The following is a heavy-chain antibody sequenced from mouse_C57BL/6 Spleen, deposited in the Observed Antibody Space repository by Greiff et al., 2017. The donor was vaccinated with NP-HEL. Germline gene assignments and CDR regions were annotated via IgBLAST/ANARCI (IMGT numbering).Heavy chain of an antibody. D-gene: IGHD1-1*01. J-gene: IGHJ3*01. CDR1: GFPITSGYY. CDR2: ITHSGET. Sequence: VQLQESGPGLVKPSQSLFLTCSITGFPITSGYYWIWIRQSPGKPLEWMGYITHSGETFYNPSLQSPISITRETSKNQFFLQLNSVTTEDTAMYYCAGDQLPFAYWGQGTLVTVSA. V-gene: IGHV12-3*01. CDR3: AGDQLPFAY.